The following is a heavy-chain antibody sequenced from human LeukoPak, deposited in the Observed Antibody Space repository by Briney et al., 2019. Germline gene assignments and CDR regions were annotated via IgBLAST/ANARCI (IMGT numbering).Heavy chain of an antibody. J-gene: IGHJ5*02. CDR1: GYSFTSNW. CDR3: ARQPEGTWFDP. D-gene: IGHD1-1*01. CDR2: IDPSDSYT. Sequence: GESLKISCKSSGYSFTSNWISRVRQMPGKGLEWMGRIDPSDSYTNYSPSFQGHVAISADKSISTAYLQWSSLKASDTAMYYCARQPEGTWFDPWGQGTLVTVSS. V-gene: IGHV5-10-1*01.